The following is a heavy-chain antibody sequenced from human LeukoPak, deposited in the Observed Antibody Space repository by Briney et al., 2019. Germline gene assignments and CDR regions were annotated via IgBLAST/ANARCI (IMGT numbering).Heavy chain of an antibody. CDR3: ARDRRYYDSSGYPDAFDI. CDR1: GYTFIGYF. D-gene: IGHD3-22*01. Sequence: ASVKVSCKASGYTFIGYFRHWVRQAPGQGLEWMGWINPNSGGTNYAQKFQGRVTMTRDTSISTAYMELSRLRSDDTAVYYCARDRRYYDSSGYPDAFDIWGQGTMVTVSS. J-gene: IGHJ3*02. CDR2: INPNSGGT. V-gene: IGHV1-2*02.